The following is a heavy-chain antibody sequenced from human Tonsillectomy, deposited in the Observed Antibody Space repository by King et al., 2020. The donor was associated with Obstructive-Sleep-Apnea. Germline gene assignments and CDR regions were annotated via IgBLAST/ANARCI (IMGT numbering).Heavy chain of an antibody. CDR2: ISSRSSYI. CDR1: GFTFSSYS. J-gene: IGHJ4*02. V-gene: IGHV3-21*06. CDR3: ARDGHSSSPGFDF. D-gene: IGHD1-26*01. Sequence: VQLVESGGGLVRPGGSLRLSCVVSGFTFSSYSMNWVRQAPGKGLEWVTSISSRSSYIYYGGAVKGRFTVSRDNARNSLYLQMSGLRIEDTAVYYCARDGHSSSPGFDFWGQGTLVTVSS.